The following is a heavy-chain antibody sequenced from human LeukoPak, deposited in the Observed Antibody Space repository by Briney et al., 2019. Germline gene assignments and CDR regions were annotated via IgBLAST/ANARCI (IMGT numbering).Heavy chain of an antibody. CDR3: ARGRAYCGGDCYSTSGFGP. D-gene: IGHD2-21*02. Sequence: ASVKVSCKASGYTFTSYDINWVRQATGQGLEWMGWMNPNSGNTGYAQKFQGRVTMTRNTSISTAHMELSSLRFEDTAVYYCARGRAYCGGDCYSTSGFGPWGQGTLVTVSS. CDR2: MNPNSGNT. J-gene: IGHJ5*02. CDR1: GYTFTSYD. V-gene: IGHV1-8*01.